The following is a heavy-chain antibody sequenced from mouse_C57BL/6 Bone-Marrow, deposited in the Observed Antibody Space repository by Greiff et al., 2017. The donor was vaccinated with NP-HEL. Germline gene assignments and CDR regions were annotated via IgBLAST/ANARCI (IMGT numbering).Heavy chain of an antibody. CDR1: GYTFTDHT. CDR2: IYPRDGST. Sequence: QVQLQQSDAELVKPGASVKISCKVSGYTFTDHTIHWMKQRPEQGLEWIGYIYPRDGSTKYNEKFKGKATLTADKSSSTAYMQLNSLTSEDSAVYFCARRIYYYGSSPYFDVWGTGTTVTVSS. V-gene: IGHV1-78*01. D-gene: IGHD1-1*01. CDR3: ARRIYYYGSSPYFDV. J-gene: IGHJ1*03.